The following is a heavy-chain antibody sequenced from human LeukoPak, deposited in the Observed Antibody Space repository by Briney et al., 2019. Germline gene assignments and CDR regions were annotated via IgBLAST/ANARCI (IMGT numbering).Heavy chain of an antibody. J-gene: IGHJ4*02. CDR3: ARDKYSGSPPSDY. V-gene: IGHV3-48*03. D-gene: IGHD6-13*01. CDR1: GFTFSSYE. CDR2: IGTFGTVI. Sequence: PGGSLRLSCAASGFTFSSYEMNWVRQAPGKGLEWISYIGTFGTVIHYAGSVRGRFTISRDDAKNSLYLQMNSLRAEDTAVYYCARDKYSGSPPSDYWGQGTLVTVSS.